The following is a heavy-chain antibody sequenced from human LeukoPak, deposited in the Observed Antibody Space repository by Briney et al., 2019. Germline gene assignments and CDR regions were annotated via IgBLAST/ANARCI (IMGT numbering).Heavy chain of an antibody. Sequence: GSLRLSCAASGFTFSSYAMHWVRQAPGKGLEWVAVISYDGSNKYYADSVKGRFTISRDNSKNTLYLQMNSLRAEDTAVYYCARDYYDSSGYLFPDYWGQGTLVTVSS. CDR1: GFTFSSYA. CDR3: ARDYYDSSGYLFPDY. D-gene: IGHD3-22*01. CDR2: ISYDGSNK. J-gene: IGHJ4*02. V-gene: IGHV3-30-3*01.